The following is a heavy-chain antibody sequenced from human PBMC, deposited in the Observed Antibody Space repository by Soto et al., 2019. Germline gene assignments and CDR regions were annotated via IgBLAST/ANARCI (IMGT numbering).Heavy chain of an antibody. Sequence: QVQLVESGGGVVQPGRSLRLSCAASGFTFSSYGMHWVRQAPGKGLEWVAVIWYDGSNKYYADSVKGRFTISRDNSKNTLYLQMNSLRAEDTAVYYCARDLGYCSGGSCDHYYYYYGMDVWGQGTTVTVSS. CDR1: GFTFSSYG. D-gene: IGHD2-15*01. V-gene: IGHV3-33*01. CDR3: ARDLGYCSGGSCDHYYYYYGMDV. CDR2: IWYDGSNK. J-gene: IGHJ6*02.